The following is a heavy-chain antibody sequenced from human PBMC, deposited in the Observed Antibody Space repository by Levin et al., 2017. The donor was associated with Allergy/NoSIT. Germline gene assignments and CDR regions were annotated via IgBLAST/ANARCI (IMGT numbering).Heavy chain of an antibody. CDR2: ISYDGSNK. Sequence: GGSLRLSCAASGFTFSSYAMHWVRQAPGKGLEWVAVISYDGSNKYYADSVKGRFTISRDNSKNTLYLQMNSLRAEDTAVYYCARERGGYLKDAFDIWGQGTMVTVSS. J-gene: IGHJ3*02. CDR1: GFTFSSYA. CDR3: ARERGGYLKDAFDI. V-gene: IGHV3-30-3*01. D-gene: IGHD1-26*01.